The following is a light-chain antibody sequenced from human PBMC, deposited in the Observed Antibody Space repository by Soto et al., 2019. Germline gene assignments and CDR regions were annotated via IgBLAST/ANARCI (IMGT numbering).Light chain of an antibody. CDR1: QSVSDS. V-gene: IGKV1-5*01. Sequence: DIQMTQSPSTLSASVGDTVTITCRASQSVSDSLAWYQVKPGEAPKLLIFDVSNLGTGVPSRFSGSGSGTEFSLTIRGLQPDDFATYYCQQYDYSRTFGQGTKVDIK. J-gene: IGKJ1*01. CDR2: DVS. CDR3: QQYDYSRT.